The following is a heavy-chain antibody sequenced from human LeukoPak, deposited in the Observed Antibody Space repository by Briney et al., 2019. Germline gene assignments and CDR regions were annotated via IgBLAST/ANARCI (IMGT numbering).Heavy chain of an antibody. CDR2: INPNSGGT. D-gene: IGHD3-22*01. CDR3: AREMDYYDSSGYYDAFDI. J-gene: IGHJ3*02. V-gene: IGHV1-2*02. Sequence: YTFXXXYMHGVRQXPGQGLEWMGWINPNSGGTNYAQKVQGRVTMTRDTSISTAYMEPSRLRSDDTAVYYCAREMDYYDSSGYYDAFDIWGQGTMVTVSS. CDR1: YTFXXXY.